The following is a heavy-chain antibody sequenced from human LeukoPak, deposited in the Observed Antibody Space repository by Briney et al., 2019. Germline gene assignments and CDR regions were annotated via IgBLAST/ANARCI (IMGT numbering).Heavy chain of an antibody. J-gene: IGHJ5*02. CDR3: ARAHLTSPDGWFDP. V-gene: IGHV4-59*01. CDR2: TYYSGST. D-gene: IGHD2-2*01. Sequence: SETLSLTCTVSGGSISSYYWSWIRQPPGKGLEYIGYTYYSGSTNYNPSLKSRVTISVDTSKNQFSLKLSSVTAADTAVYYCARAHLTSPDGWFDPWGQGTLVTVSS. CDR1: GGSISSYY.